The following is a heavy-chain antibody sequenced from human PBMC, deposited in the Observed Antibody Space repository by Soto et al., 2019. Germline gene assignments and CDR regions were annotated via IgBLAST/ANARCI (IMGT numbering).Heavy chain of an antibody. CDR1: GYSISSGYY. D-gene: IGHD5-18*01. J-gene: IGHJ6*02. CDR3: ARDRLMATAGTARHYFGLDV. CDR2: IYHSGST. Sequence: SETLSLTCAVSGYSISSGYYWGWIRQPPGKGPEWIGSIYHSGSTYYNPSLKSRVTISVDTSKNQFSLKLSSVTAADTAVYYCARDRLMATAGTARHYFGLDVWGQGTTVTVSS. V-gene: IGHV4-38-2*02.